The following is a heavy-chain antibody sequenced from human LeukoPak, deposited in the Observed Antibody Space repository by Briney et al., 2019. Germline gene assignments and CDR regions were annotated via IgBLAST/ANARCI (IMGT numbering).Heavy chain of an antibody. J-gene: IGHJ4*02. CDR1: GYTFTSYG. Sequence: GASVKVSCKASGYTFTSYGISWVRQAPGQGLEWMGWISAYNGNTNYAQKLQGRVTMTTDTSTSTAYMELRSLRSEDTAVYYCARGFSGRGLGYFDYWGQGTLVTVSS. CDR2: ISAYNGNT. V-gene: IGHV1-18*01. CDR3: ARGFSGRGLGYFDY. D-gene: IGHD6-19*01.